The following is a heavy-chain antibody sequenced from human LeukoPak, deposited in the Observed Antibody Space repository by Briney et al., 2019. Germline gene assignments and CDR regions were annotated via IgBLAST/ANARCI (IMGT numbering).Heavy chain of an antibody. V-gene: IGHV3-11*01. CDR2: TNTAGNTL. J-gene: IGHJ3*02. Sequence: GGSLRLSCAASGFPFRDYFMSWIRQAPGKGLEWLTYTNTAGNTLYYADSVKGRFTISRDNAKKSLYLQMNTLRAEDTAVYYCARATYDSSAVDAFDIWGQGTMVTVSP. CDR3: ARATYDSSAVDAFDI. D-gene: IGHD3-22*01. CDR1: GFPFRDYF.